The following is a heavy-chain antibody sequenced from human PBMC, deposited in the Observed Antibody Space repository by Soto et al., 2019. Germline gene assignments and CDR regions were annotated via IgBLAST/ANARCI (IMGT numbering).Heavy chain of an antibody. Sequence: PGGSLRLSCATSGFTFGRHGMHWVRQAPGKGLEWVAVIWYDGSNQNYADSVKGRFIISRDYTKNTLYLQMNSLRAEDTAVYHCARDLANGLDFWGPGTLVTVSS. CDR1: GFTFGRHG. V-gene: IGHV3-33*01. D-gene: IGHD3-16*01. J-gene: IGHJ4*02. CDR3: ARDLANGLDF. CDR2: IWYDGSNQ.